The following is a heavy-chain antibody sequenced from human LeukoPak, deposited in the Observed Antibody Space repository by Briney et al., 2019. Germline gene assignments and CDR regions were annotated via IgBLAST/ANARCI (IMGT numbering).Heavy chain of an antibody. Sequence: PSETLSLTCAVYGGSFSGYFWSWIRQPPGKGLEWIGEINHSGSTNYNPSLKSRVTISVDTSKNQFSLKLSSVTAADTAVYYCARVWSIFGVVIGAFDIWGQGTMVTVSS. V-gene: IGHV4-34*01. CDR3: ARVWSIFGVVIGAFDI. CDR2: INHSGST. J-gene: IGHJ3*02. CDR1: GGSFSGYF. D-gene: IGHD3-3*01.